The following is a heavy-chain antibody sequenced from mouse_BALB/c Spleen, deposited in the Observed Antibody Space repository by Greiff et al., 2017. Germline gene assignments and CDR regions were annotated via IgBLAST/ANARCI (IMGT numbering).Heavy chain of an antibody. Sequence: EVKLMESGPELVKPGASVKVSCKASGYAFTSYNMYWVKQSHGKSLEWIGYIDPYNGGTSYNQKFKGKATLTVDKSSSTAYMHLNSLTSEDSAVYYCARSGNYFYAMDYWGQGTSVTVSS. CDR2: IDPYNGGT. D-gene: IGHD2-1*01. CDR1: GYAFTSYN. V-gene: IGHV1S135*01. CDR3: ARSGNYFYAMDY. J-gene: IGHJ4*01.